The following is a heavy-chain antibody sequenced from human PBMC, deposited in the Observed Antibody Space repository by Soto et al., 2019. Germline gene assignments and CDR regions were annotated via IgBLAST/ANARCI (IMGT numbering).Heavy chain of an antibody. V-gene: IGHV1-69*01. CDR1: GGTFSSYA. CDR2: IIPIFGTA. CDR3: ARRGRGGSGTYYYYGMDV. J-gene: IGHJ6*02. Sequence: QVQLVQSGAEVKKPGSSVKVSCKASGGTFSSYAISWVRQAPGQGLEWMGGIIPIFGTANYAQKFQGRVTITADESTSTAYMELSSLRSEDTAVYYCARRGRGGSGTYYYYGMDVWGQGTTVTVSS. D-gene: IGHD2-15*01.